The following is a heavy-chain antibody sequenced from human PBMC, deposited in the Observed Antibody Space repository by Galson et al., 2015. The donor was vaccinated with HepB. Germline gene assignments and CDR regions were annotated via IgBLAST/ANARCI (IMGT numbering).Heavy chain of an antibody. D-gene: IGHD4-11*01. CDR1: GASISSSTYS. CDR3: ARYVAFDDGLLQFDAFDV. V-gene: IGHV4-39*07. CDR2: IYYSGST. J-gene: IGHJ3*01. Sequence: SETLSLTCSVSGASISSSTYSWAWIRQPPGKGLEWIGTIYYSGSTDYNPSLKSRVSIDTSRSHLSLRLSSVTAADTAVYYCARYVAFDDGLLQFDAFDVWGRGTMLTVSS.